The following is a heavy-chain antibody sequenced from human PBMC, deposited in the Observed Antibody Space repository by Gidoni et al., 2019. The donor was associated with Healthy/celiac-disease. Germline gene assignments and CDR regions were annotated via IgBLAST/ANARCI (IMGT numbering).Heavy chain of an antibody. CDR3: AREGGYSGYEPPE. CDR2: INPNSGGT. Sequence: QVQLVQSGAEVKKPGASVQVPCKASGYTFTGYYMHWVRQAPGQGLEWMGGINPNSGGTNYAQKFQGRVTMTRDTSISTAYMELSRLKSDDTAVYYCAREGGYSGYEPPEWGQGTLVTVSS. V-gene: IGHV1-2*02. D-gene: IGHD5-12*01. CDR1: GYTFTGYY. J-gene: IGHJ4*02.